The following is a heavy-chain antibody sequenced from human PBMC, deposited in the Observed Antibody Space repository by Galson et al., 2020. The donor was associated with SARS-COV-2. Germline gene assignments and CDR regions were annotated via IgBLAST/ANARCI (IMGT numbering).Heavy chain of an antibody. CDR1: GYTFTGYY. Sequence: ASVQVSCQASGYTFTGYYMHWVRQAPGQRLEWMGWINPNSGGTNYAQKFQRRVTMTRDTSISTAYMELSRLRSDDTAVYYCARDPPLHYYGSWSYYNDPIYYYYGMDVWGQGTTVTVSS. V-gene: IGHV1-2*02. J-gene: IGHJ6*02. CDR2: INPNSGGT. D-gene: IGHD3-10*01. CDR3: ARDPPLHYYGSWSYYNDPIYYYYGMDV.